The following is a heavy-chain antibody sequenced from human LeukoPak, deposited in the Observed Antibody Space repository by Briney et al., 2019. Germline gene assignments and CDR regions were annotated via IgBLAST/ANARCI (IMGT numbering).Heavy chain of an antibody. CDR2: ITGHGKNT. Sequence: GGSLRLSCVASGFIFSNYGMNWVRQAPGKGLEWVSGITGHGKNTYYADSVKGRFTISRDNSKNTLYLQMNSLRAEDTAVYYCAKLLYYYDSSQPYWGQGTLVTVSS. J-gene: IGHJ4*02. CDR3: AKLLYYYDSSQPY. CDR1: GFIFSNYG. D-gene: IGHD3-22*01. V-gene: IGHV3-23*01.